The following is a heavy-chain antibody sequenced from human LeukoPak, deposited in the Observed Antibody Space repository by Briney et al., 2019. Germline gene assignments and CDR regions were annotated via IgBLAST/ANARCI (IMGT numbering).Heavy chain of an antibody. Sequence: SVKVSCKASGGTFSSYANSWVRQAPGQGLEWMGGIIPIFGTANYAQKFQGRVTITADESTSTAYMELSSLRSEDTAVYYCARGHCSSTSCYGYWFDPWGQGTLVTVSS. CDR2: IIPIFGTA. CDR1: GGTFSSYA. D-gene: IGHD2-2*01. V-gene: IGHV1-69*13. CDR3: ARGHCSSTSCYGYWFDP. J-gene: IGHJ5*02.